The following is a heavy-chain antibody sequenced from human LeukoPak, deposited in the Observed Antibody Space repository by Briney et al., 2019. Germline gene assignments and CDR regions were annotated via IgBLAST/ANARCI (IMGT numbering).Heavy chain of an antibody. J-gene: IGHJ4*02. CDR1: GYTFTGYY. CDR2: INPNSGGT. V-gene: IGHV1-2*02. D-gene: IGHD1-26*01. Sequence: GASVKVSCKASGYTFTGYYMHWVRQAPGQGLEWMGWINPNSGGTNYAQKFQGRVTMTRDTSISTAYMELSRLRSDDTAVYYCAREEGIVGATTIYYWGQGTLVTVSS. CDR3: AREEGIVGATTIYY.